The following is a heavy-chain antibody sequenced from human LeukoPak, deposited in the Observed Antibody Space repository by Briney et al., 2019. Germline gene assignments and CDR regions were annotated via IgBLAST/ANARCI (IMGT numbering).Heavy chain of an antibody. Sequence: GPLRLSRAASGVTFSAYAMHWVRESARNGLEYVSAVKSNGRKTFYARSVKGRFTISRENSKNTLYLQMGGLRAEDTPMYYCVRDMTGNNYDTWGQGTLVTVS. V-gene: IGHV3-64*01. CDR2: VKSNGRKT. CDR1: GVTFSAYA. D-gene: IGHD3-22*01. J-gene: IGHJ4*02. CDR3: VRDMTGNNYDT.